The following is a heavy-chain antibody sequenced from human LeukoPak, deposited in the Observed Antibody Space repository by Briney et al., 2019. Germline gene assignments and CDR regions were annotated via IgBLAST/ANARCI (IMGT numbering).Heavy chain of an antibody. V-gene: IGHV3-23*01. J-gene: IGHJ4*02. CDR3: AKGDYYDSSGYYVLFDY. D-gene: IGHD3-22*01. CDR2: ISGSGGST. Sequence: GGSLRLSCAASGFTFSSYAMSWARQAPGKGLEWVSAISGSGGSTYYADSVKGRFTISRDNSKNTLYLQMNSLRAEDTAVYYCAKGDYYDSSGYYVLFDYWGQGTLVTVSS. CDR1: GFTFSSYA.